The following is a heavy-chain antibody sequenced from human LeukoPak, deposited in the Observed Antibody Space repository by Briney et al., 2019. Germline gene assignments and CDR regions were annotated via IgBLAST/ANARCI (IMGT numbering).Heavy chain of an antibody. J-gene: IGHJ4*02. CDR3: ARGRAYTYAFDY. D-gene: IGHD5-18*01. CDR2: TYYRSKWFN. V-gene: IGHV6-1*01. Sequence: SQTLSLTCAISGDSVSSNSAAWNWVRQSPSIGLEWLGRTYYRSKWFNDYAVSLKSRITINPNASKNQFSLQLNSVTPEDTAVYYCARGRAYTYAFDYWGQGTLVTVSS. CDR1: GDSVSSNSAA.